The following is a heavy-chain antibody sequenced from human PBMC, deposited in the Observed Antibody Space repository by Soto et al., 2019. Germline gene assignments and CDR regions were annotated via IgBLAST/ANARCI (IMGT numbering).Heavy chain of an antibody. J-gene: IGHJ4*02. V-gene: IGHV3-23*01. CDR1: GFTFSSYG. D-gene: IGHD1-7*01. CDR3: AKDRRAGGNYGFYSDF. CDR2: SSATGAGT. Sequence: GGSLRLSCAASGFTFSSYGMTWVRQAPGKGLEWVSFSSATGAGTYYADSVKGRFTISRDNSKNTLYLQMTSLGADDTAVYYCAKDRRAGGNYGFYSDFWGQGALVTVSS.